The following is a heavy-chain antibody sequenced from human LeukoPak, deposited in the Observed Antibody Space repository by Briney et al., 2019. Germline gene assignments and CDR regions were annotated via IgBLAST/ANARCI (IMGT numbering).Heavy chain of an antibody. CDR2: IYYSGST. V-gene: IGHV4-4*02. D-gene: IGHD6-19*01. Sequence: SGTLSLTCAVSGGSISSSNWWSWVRQPPGKGLEWIGSIYYSGSTYYNPSLKSRVTISVDTSKNQFSLKLSSVTAADTAVYYCAREERYSSGWYSLDYYYYYMDVWGKGTTVTVSS. J-gene: IGHJ6*03. CDR3: AREERYSSGWYSLDYYYYYMDV. CDR1: GGSISSSNW.